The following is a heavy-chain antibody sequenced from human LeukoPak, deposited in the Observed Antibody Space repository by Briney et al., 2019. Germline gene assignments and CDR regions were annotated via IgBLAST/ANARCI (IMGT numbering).Heavy chain of an antibody. D-gene: IGHD5-18*01. Sequence: GGSLRLSCAASGFTFSSYAMSWVRQAPGKGLEWVSAISGSGGSTYYADSVKGRFTISRDNSKNTLYLQMNSLRAEDTAVYYCAKVRSFGDTAMAPLGYWGQGTLVTVSS. J-gene: IGHJ4*02. V-gene: IGHV3-23*01. CDR2: ISGSGGST. CDR1: GFTFSSYA. CDR3: AKVRSFGDTAMAPLGY.